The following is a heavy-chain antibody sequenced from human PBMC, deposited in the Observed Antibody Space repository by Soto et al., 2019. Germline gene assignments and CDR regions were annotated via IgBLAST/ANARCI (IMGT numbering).Heavy chain of an antibody. J-gene: IGHJ6*02. Sequence: GGSLRLSCVASGYSFIDYDINWVRQAPGKGLEWVAYVSHSGNTRSYADSVKGRFTISRDNSKNTLYLQMNSLRAEDTAVYYCAKSAYYYDSSGYYSYYYYGMDVWGQGTTVTVSS. V-gene: IGHV3-48*03. CDR2: VSHSGNTR. D-gene: IGHD3-22*01. CDR1: GYSFIDYD. CDR3: AKSAYYYDSSGYYSYYYYGMDV.